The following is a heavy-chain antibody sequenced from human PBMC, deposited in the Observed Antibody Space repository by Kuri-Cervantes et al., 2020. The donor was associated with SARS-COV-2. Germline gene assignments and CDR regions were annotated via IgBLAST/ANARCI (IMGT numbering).Heavy chain of an antibody. CDR3: ARGGVEATILSVRGVGRSYMDV. CDR1: GYTFTGYY. J-gene: IGHJ6*03. CDR2: INPNSGGT. D-gene: IGHD3-9*01. Sequence: ASVKVSCKASGYTFTGYYMHWVRQAPGQGLEWMGWINPNSGGTNYAQKFQGRVTMTRDASISTAYMELRSLRSDDTAVYYCARGGVEATILSVRGVGRSYMDVWGKGTTVTVSS. V-gene: IGHV1-2*02.